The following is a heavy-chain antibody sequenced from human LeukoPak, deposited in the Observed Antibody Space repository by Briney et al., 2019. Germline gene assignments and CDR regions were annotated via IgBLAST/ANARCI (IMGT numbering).Heavy chain of an antibody. J-gene: IGHJ5*02. CDR1: GGSISSYY. CDR2: IYYSGST. Sequence: SETLSLTCTVSGGSISSYYWSWIRQPPGKGLEWIGYIYYSGSTNYNPSLKSRVTISVDTSKNQFSLKLSSVTAADTVVYYCARDELRYFDWLVPLGSWGQGTLVTVSS. D-gene: IGHD3-9*01. CDR3: ARDELRYFDWLVPLGS. V-gene: IGHV4-59*12.